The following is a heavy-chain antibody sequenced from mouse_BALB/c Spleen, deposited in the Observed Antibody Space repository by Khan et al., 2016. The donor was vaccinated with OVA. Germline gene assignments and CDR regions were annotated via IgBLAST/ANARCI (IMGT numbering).Heavy chain of an antibody. D-gene: IGHD2-4*01. CDR3: ARRCYDYGRGALFAY. Sequence: QVQLQQSGPGLVQPSQSLSITCTVSGFSLTNYSVHWVRQSPGKGLEWLGVIWSAGSTDYNAAFISRLTIRKDNSRSQVFFKMNSLQPNDTAIYYCARRCYDYGRGALFAYWGQGTLVTVSA. J-gene: IGHJ3*01. CDR2: IWSAGST. CDR1: GFSLTNYS. V-gene: IGHV2-2*02.